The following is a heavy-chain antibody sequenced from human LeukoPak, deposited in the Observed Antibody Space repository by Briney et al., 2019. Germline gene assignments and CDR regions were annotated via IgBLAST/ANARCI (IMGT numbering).Heavy chain of an antibody. CDR1: GYPFSGYY. Sequence: EAAVKVSCKAFGYPFSGYYIHWVRQAPGQGLEWMGFINPKSCGSNYKQKFQGRVTLTRDTSISTVYLELRSLRSDDTAVYYCASEDYYRSGSYCMVYWGQGTLVTVSS. D-gene: IGHD3-10*01. CDR2: INPKSCGS. V-gene: IGHV1-2*02. CDR3: ASEDYYRSGSYCMVY. J-gene: IGHJ4*02.